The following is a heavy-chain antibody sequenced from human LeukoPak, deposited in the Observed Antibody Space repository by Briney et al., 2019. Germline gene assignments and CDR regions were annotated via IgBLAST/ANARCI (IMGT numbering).Heavy chain of an antibody. CDR3: ARGYCSSTSCLGLFDY. CDR2: IIPIFGTA. D-gene: IGHD2-2*01. Sequence: ASVKVSCTASGGTFSSYAISWVRQAPGQGLEWMGGIIPIFGTANYAQKFQGRVTITADESTSTAYMELSSLRSAATAVYYCARGYCSSTSCLGLFDYWGQGTLVTVSS. J-gene: IGHJ4*02. V-gene: IGHV1-69*13. CDR1: GGTFSSYA.